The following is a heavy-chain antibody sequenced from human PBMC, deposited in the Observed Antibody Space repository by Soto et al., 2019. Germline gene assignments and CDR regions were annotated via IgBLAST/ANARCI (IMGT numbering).Heavy chain of an antibody. CDR2: IDPHSNT. J-gene: IGHJ4*02. CDR3: ARRTYTSGWRHYFDY. Sequence: PGESLKISCQGSGYSFSSYWIGWVRQMPGKGLEWMAFIDPHSNTRYSPSFEGQITISADKSISTAYLQWSSLKASDTAIYYCARRTYTSGWRHYFDYCGQGTLVTVSS. V-gene: IGHV5-51*01. CDR1: GYSFSSYW. D-gene: IGHD6-19*01.